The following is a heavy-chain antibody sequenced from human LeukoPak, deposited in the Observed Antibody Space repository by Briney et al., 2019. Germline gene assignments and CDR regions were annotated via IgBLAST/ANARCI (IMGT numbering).Heavy chain of an antibody. J-gene: IGHJ4*02. V-gene: IGHV3-23*01. CDR3: AKDNFVAGSDY. CDR2: ISGSGGST. Sequence: XGSLRLSCAASGFTFSGYAMSWVRQAPGKGLEWVSAISGSGGSTYYADSVKGRFTISRDNSKNTLYLQMNSLRAEDTAVYYCAKDNFVAGSDYWGQGTLVTVSS. CDR1: GFTFSGYA. D-gene: IGHD6-19*01.